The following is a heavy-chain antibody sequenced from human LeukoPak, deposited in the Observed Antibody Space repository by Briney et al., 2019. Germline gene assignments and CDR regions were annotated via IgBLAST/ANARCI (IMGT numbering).Heavy chain of an antibody. J-gene: IGHJ4*02. CDR3: ARDYDSSGYQSDYFDY. D-gene: IGHD3-22*01. Sequence: GGSLRLSCAASGFTFSSYEMNWVRQAPGKGLEWVSYISSSGSTIYYADSVKGRFTISRDNAKDSLFLQMNSLRDEDTAVYYCARDYDSSGYQSDYFDYWGQGTLVTVSS. CDR2: ISSSGSTI. V-gene: IGHV3-48*03. CDR1: GFTFSSYE.